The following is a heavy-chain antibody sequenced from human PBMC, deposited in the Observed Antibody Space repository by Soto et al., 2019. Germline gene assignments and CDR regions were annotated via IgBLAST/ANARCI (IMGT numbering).Heavy chain of an antibody. J-gene: IGHJ4*02. D-gene: IGHD3-9*01. CDR2: IGSRGETYAT. CDR3: SRDDSDWFFN. V-gene: IGHV3-73*01. Sequence: GGFRRLCCAAHGFTFGASVRQWVRQASGKGLEWLGRIGSRGETYATTYAASVKGRFTISRDDSKKTAYLQMNSLESEDTAVYYCSRDDSDWFFNWGRGT. CDR1: GFTFGASV.